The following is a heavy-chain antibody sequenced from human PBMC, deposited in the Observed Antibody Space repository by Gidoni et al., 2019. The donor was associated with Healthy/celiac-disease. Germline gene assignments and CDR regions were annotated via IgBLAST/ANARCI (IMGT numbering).Heavy chain of an antibody. CDR1: GFSLSNARQG. Sequence: QVTLKESGPVLVKPTETLTLTCTVAGFSLSNARQGVSWIRQPPGKALEWLAHIFSNDETASSTSLKSRLTIAKDTSKSQVVLTMTNMDPVDTATYYCARIYDFWSGYYPGGYFDYWGQGTLVTVSS. J-gene: IGHJ4*02. CDR2: IFSNDET. V-gene: IGHV2-26*01. CDR3: ARIYDFWSGYYPGGYFDY. D-gene: IGHD3-3*01.